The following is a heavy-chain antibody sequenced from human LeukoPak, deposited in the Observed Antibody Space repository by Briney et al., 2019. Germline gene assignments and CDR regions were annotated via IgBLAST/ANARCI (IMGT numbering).Heavy chain of an antibody. J-gene: IGHJ4*02. CDR3: ARGWDYVWGSYRGPFDY. CDR2: INHSGST. Sequence: PSETLSLTCAVYGGSFSGYYWSWIRQPPGKGLEWIGEINHSGSTNYNPSLKSRVTISVDTSKNQFSLKLSSVTAADTAVYYCARGWDYVWGSYRGPFDYWGQGTLVTVSS. CDR1: GGSFSGYY. D-gene: IGHD3-16*02. V-gene: IGHV4-34*01.